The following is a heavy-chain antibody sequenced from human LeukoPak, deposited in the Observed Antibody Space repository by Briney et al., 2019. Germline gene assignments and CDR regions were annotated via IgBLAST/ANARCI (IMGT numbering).Heavy chain of an antibody. J-gene: IGHJ3*02. V-gene: IGHV4-59*11. CDR2: ISYIGST. D-gene: IGHD4-17*01. CDR1: DDSFSSHY. Sequence: SETLSLTCAVPDDSFSSHYWTWIRQPPGKGLGWIGYISYIGSTNYNPSLKSRVTISIDTSKNQFSLKLTSVTAADTAVYYCARDLVTVTKGFDIWGQGTMVSVSS. CDR3: ARDLVTVTKGFDI.